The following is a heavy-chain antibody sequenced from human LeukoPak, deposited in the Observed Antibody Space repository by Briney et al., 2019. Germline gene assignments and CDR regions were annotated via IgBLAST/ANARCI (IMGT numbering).Heavy chain of an antibody. CDR3: ARDIEEPHGCGFDP. CDR2: ISYDGSNK. Sequence: GGSLRLSCAASGFTFSSYAMHWVRQAPGKGLEWVAVISYDGSNKYYADSVKGRFTISRDNSKNTLYLQMNSLRAEDTAVYYCARDIEEPHGCGFDPWGQGTLVTVSS. V-gene: IGHV3-30*04. J-gene: IGHJ5*02. D-gene: IGHD3-16*02. CDR1: GFTFSSYA.